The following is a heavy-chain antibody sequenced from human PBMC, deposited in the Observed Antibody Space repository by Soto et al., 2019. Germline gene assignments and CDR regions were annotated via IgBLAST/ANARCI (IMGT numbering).Heavy chain of an antibody. V-gene: IGHV3-30*18. CDR1: EFTFSSYG. CDR2: ISYDGRYK. J-gene: IGHJ3*02. CDR3: AKDWMGATRGGNDAFDI. D-gene: IGHD1-26*01. Sequence: QVQLVESGGGVVQPGRSLRLSCAASEFTFSSYGMHWVRQTPGKGLEWVAVISYDGRYKYYADSVKGRFTISRDNSKDTLYLQMNSLRVEDTAIYYCAKDWMGATRGGNDAFDIWGQGTMVTVSS.